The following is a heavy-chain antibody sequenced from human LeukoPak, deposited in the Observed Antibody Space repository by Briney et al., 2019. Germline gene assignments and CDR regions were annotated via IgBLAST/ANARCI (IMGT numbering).Heavy chain of an antibody. Sequence: GGSLRLSCAASGFTFSSYAMHWVRQAPGKGLEYVSAISSNGGSTYYANSVKGRFTISRDNSKNALYLQMGSLRAEDMAVYYCAREWATVVTPRGVWGQGTMVTVSS. CDR1: GFTFSSYA. CDR2: ISSNGGST. J-gene: IGHJ3*01. D-gene: IGHD4-23*01. V-gene: IGHV3-64*01. CDR3: AREWATVVTPRGV.